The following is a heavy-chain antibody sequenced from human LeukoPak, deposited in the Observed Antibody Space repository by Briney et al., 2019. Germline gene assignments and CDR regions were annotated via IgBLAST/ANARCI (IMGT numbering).Heavy chain of an antibody. Sequence: GRSLRLSCVVSGFTFSNYGMHWVRRAPGKGLEWVAVTSYDGSDIYYADSVKGRFTISRDNSKNTLYLQMNSLRAEDTAVYYCARDLTGDRGWDFDLWGRGTLVTVSS. CDR3: ARDLTGDRGWDFDL. CDR1: GFTFSNYG. J-gene: IGHJ2*01. CDR2: TSYDGSDI. D-gene: IGHD7-27*01. V-gene: IGHV3-30*03.